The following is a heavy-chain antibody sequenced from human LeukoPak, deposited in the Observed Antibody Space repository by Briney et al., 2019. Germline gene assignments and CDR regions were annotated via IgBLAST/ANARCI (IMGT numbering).Heavy chain of an antibody. D-gene: IGHD5-12*01. CDR3: ARDRLMNRFDY. Sequence: GGSLRLSCAVSGFTFSSYWMHWVRQAPGKGLVWVSKINSDGSSTNYADSVKGRFTISRDNAKNTLFLHMNSLRAEDTAVYYCARDRLMNRFDYWGQGTLVTVSS. J-gene: IGHJ4*02. V-gene: IGHV3-74*01. CDR1: GFTFSSYW. CDR2: INSDGSST.